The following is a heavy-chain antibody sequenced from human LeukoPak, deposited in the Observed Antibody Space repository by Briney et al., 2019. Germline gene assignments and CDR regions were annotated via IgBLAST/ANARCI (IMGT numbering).Heavy chain of an antibody. CDR1: GFTFSNYG. Sequence: PGRSLRLSCAASGFTFSNYGMHRVRQAPGKGLEWVAVIWYDGNNKYYADSVKGRFTISGDNSKNTLYLQMNSLRAEDTAVYYCARSPTGSGRFDYWGQGTLVTVSS. J-gene: IGHJ4*02. CDR3: ARSPTGSGRFDY. V-gene: IGHV3-33*01. D-gene: IGHD2-15*01. CDR2: IWYDGNNK.